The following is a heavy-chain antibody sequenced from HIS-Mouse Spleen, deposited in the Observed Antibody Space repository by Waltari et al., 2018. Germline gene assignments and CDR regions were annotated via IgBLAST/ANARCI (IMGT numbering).Heavy chain of an antibody. J-gene: IGHJ4*02. CDR2: NYYSGST. CDR1: GCSISSSSYY. V-gene: IGHV4-39*01. CDR3: ARHEGQQLVTSLFDY. Sequence: QLQLQESGPGLVQPSETLSLTCTVSGCSISSSSYYWGWIRQPPGKGLEWIGRNYYSGSTYYDPALKRRVNISVDTSKNQFSLKLSSVTAADTAVYYCARHEGQQLVTSLFDYWGQGTLVTVSS. D-gene: IGHD6-13*01.